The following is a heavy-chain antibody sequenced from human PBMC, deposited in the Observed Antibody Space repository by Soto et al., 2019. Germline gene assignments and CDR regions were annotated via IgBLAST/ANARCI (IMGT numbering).Heavy chain of an antibody. CDR3: ARASNDYSGYDIDY. CDR2: IIPILGIA. D-gene: IGHD5-12*01. CDR1: GGTFSSYT. Sequence: SVKVSCKASGGTFSSYTISWVRQAPGQGLEWMGRIIPILGIANYAQKFQGRVTITADKSTSTAYMELSSLRSEDTAVYYCARASNDYSGYDIDYWGQGTLVTVSS. J-gene: IGHJ4*02. V-gene: IGHV1-69*02.